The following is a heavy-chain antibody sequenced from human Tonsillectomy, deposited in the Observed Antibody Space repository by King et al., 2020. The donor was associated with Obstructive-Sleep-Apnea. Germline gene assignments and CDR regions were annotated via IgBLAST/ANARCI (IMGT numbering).Heavy chain of an antibody. D-gene: IGHD3-10*01. CDR2: IWFDETGE. J-gene: IGHJ6*02. Sequence: VQLVESGGGVVQPGGSLRLSCAASGFSFSSYGMHWVRQAPGKGLEWVALIWFDETGEYYADSVKGRFTISRDKSKNILYLQMNSLRAEDTAIYYCAREGVYYYGSERPVYYYNYALDVWGQGAMVSVSS. V-gene: IGHV3-33*01. CDR1: GFSFSSYG. CDR3: AREGVYYYGSERPVYYYNYALDV.